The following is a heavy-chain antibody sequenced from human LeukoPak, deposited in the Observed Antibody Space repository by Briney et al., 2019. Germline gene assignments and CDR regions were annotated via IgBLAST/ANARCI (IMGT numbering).Heavy chain of an antibody. CDR1: GGSISSYY. D-gene: IGHD3-22*01. CDR2: IYTSGST. Sequence: SETLSLTCTVSGGSISSYYWSWIRQPAGKGLEWIGRIYTSGSTNYNPSLKSRVTMSVDTSKNQFSLKLSSVTAADTAVYYCARGSAAYYDSSGYYSHFDYWGQGTLVTVSS. J-gene: IGHJ4*02. V-gene: IGHV4-4*07. CDR3: ARGSAAYYDSSGYYSHFDY.